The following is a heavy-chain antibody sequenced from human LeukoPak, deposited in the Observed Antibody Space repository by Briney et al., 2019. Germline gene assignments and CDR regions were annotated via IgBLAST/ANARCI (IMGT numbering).Heavy chain of an antibody. J-gene: IGHJ6*03. CDR3: ASQNYGPTRYYYMDV. D-gene: IGHD4-17*01. CDR1: GYSFTSYW. V-gene: IGHV5-51*01. CDR2: IYPGDSDT. Sequence: KNGESLKISCKGSGYSFTSYWIGWVRQMPGKGLEWMGIIYPGDSDTRYSPSFQGQVTISADKSISTAYLQWSSLKASDTAMYYCASQNYGPTRYYYMDVWGKGTTVTVSS.